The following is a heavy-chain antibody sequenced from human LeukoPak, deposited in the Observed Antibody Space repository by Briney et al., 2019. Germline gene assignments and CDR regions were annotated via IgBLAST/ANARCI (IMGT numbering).Heavy chain of an antibody. CDR3: ARQNLGYGDAFDI. J-gene: IGHJ3*02. V-gene: IGHV5-51*01. CDR1: GYSFTTYW. D-gene: IGHD2-15*01. CDR2: IYPGDSDV. Sequence: GESLKISCKGSGYSFTTYWIAWVRQMPGEGLEWMGIIYPGDSDVRYSPSFRGQVTISAAKSISTAYLQWSSLKASDTAMYYCARQNLGYGDAFDIWGQGTMVTVSS.